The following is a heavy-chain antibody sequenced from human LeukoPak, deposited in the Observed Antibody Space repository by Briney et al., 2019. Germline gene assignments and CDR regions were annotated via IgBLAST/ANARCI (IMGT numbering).Heavy chain of an antibody. D-gene: IGHD2-2*02. Sequence: GESLKISCKGSGYSFTSYWIGWGRQMPGKGLEWMGIIYPGDSDTRYSQSFQGQVTISADKSISTAYLQWSSLKASDTAMYYCARADCSSTSCYKVGWFDRWGQGTLVTVSS. V-gene: IGHV5-51*01. CDR1: GYSFTSYW. J-gene: IGHJ5*02. CDR3: ARADCSSTSCYKVGWFDR. CDR2: IYPGDSDT.